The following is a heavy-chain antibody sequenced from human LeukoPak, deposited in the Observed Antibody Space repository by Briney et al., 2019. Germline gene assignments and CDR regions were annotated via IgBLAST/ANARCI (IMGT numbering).Heavy chain of an antibody. CDR2: IYHSGST. Sequence: TLSLTCAVSGGSISSGGYSWSWIRQPPGKGLEWIGYIYHSGSTYYNPSLKSRVTISVDRSKNQFSLKLSSVTAADTAVYYCARGGAVTTRPEYMDVWGQGTTVTVSS. CDR1: GGSISSGGYS. J-gene: IGHJ6*02. D-gene: IGHD4-17*01. CDR3: ARGGAVTTRPEYMDV. V-gene: IGHV4-30-2*01.